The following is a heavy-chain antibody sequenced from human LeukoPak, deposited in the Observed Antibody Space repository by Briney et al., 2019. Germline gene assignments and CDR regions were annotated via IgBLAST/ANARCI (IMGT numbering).Heavy chain of an antibody. Sequence: GASVKVSCKVSGYTLTELSMHWVRQAPGKGLEWMGGFDPEDGETIYAQKFQGRVTMTEDTSTDTAYMELSSLRSEGTAVYYCATGTGGYDYYYYYMDVWGKGTTVTVSS. J-gene: IGHJ6*03. CDR2: FDPEDGET. D-gene: IGHD5-12*01. CDR3: ATGTGGYDYYYYYMDV. V-gene: IGHV1-24*01. CDR1: GYTLTELS.